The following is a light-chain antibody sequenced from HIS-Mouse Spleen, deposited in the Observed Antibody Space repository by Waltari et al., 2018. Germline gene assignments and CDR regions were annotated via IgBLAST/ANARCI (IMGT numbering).Light chain of an antibody. CDR3: YSTDSSGNHRV. Sequence: SYELTQPPSVSVSPGQPARITCSGHELPKKYSYWYQQKSGQAPVLVIYEDSKRPSGIPERFSGSSSGTMATLTISGAQVEDEADYYCYSTDSSGNHRVFGGGTKLTVL. V-gene: IGLV3-10*01. J-gene: IGLJ2*01. CDR2: EDS. CDR1: ELPKKY.